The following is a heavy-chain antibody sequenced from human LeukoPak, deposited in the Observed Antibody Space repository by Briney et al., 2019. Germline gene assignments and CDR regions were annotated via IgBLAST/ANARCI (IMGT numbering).Heavy chain of an antibody. Sequence: ASVKVSCKASGYIFTGYYMHWVRQAPGQGLEWMGWINPNSGDTNYAQKFQGRVTMTRDTSITTTYMELSRLRSDDTAVYYCARAEFCGGDCYYFFDYWGQGTLVTVSS. CDR2: INPNSGDT. V-gene: IGHV1-2*02. D-gene: IGHD2-21*02. J-gene: IGHJ4*02. CDR3: ARAEFCGGDCYYFFDY. CDR1: GYIFTGYY.